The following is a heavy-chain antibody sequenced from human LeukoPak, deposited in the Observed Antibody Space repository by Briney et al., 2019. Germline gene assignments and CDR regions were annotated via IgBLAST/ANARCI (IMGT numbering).Heavy chain of an antibody. D-gene: IGHD3-22*01. CDR2: IYYSGST. CDR3: ARGKTYYYDNTSYLVLDY. Sequence: PSETLSLTCTVSGGSISSYYWSWIRQPPGKGLEWIGYIYYSGSTNYNLSLKSRVTISVDTSKNQFSLKLSSVTAADTAVYYCARGKTYYYDNTSYLVLDYWGQGTLVTVSS. J-gene: IGHJ4*02. V-gene: IGHV4-59*01. CDR1: GGSISSYY.